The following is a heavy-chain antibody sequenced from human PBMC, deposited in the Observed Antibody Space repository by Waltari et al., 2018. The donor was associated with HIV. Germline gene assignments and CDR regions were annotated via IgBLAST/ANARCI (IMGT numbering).Heavy chain of an antibody. CDR2: ISYDGSNK. CDR1: GFTFSSDA. CDR3: ARDTHYGMDV. J-gene: IGHJ6*02. V-gene: IGHV3-30-3*01. Sequence: QVQLVESGGGVVQPGKSLRLSCAASGFTFSSDAMHWVRQAPGKGLEWVAVISYDGSNKYSAYSVKGRFTISRDNSKNTLYLQMNSLRAEDTAMYYCARDTHYGMDVWGQGTTVTVSS.